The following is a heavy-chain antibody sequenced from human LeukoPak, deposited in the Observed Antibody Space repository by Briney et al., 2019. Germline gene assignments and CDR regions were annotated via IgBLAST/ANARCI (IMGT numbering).Heavy chain of an antibody. CDR3: ARMGYSSGCYYLDY. J-gene: IGHJ4*02. CDR2: IHYSGTP. D-gene: IGHD6-19*01. Sequence: SETLSLTCSVSSGSISGHYWTWIRQPAGKGPEYIGRIHYSGTPNYNPSLKSRVTISLDTSKNQFSLSLSSVTAADTAVYYCARMGYSSGCYYLDYWGQGTLVTVSS. CDR1: SGSISGHY. V-gene: IGHV4-59*11.